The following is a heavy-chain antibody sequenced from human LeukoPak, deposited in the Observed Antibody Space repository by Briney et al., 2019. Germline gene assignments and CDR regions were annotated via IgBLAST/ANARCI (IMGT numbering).Heavy chain of an antibody. D-gene: IGHD3-22*01. Sequence: GGSLRLSCAVSGFTFNIYYMSWIRQAPGRGLEWISYIGLHGYPLDYADSVKGRFTISRDNAQNSLYLDMGSLRAEDTAVYYCARKDFSSGSFTYWGQGTLVTVSS. CDR3: ARKDFSSGSFTY. CDR2: IGLHGYPL. J-gene: IGHJ4*02. V-gene: IGHV3-11*04. CDR1: GFTFNIYY.